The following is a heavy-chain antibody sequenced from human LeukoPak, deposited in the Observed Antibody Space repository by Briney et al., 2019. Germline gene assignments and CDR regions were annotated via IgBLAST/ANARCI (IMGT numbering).Heavy chain of an antibody. J-gene: IGHJ6*03. V-gene: IGHV3-30*02. CDR3: ARARTHYYDSSGYYYRPYYYYYMDV. D-gene: IGHD3-22*01. Sequence: GGSLRLSCAASGFTFSSYGMHWVRQAPGKGLEWVAFIRYDGSNKYYADSVKGRFTISRDNAKNSLYLQMNSLRAEDTAVYYCARARTHYYDSSGYYYRPYYYYYMDVWGKGTTVTVSS. CDR2: IRYDGSNK. CDR1: GFTFSSYG.